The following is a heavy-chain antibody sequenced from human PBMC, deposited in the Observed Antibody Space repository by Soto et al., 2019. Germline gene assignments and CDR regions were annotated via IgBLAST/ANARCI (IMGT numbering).Heavy chain of an antibody. J-gene: IGHJ4*02. CDR3: AKDIENCGGDCYLFDY. CDR1: GFTFSSCA. D-gene: IGHD2-21*02. Sequence: GGSPRLSCAASGFTFSSCAMSWVRQAPGKGLEWVSSISGSGVSTYYADSVKGRFTISRDSSKNTVYLQMNGLRAEDTALYYCAKDIENCGGDCYLFDYWGQGTLVTVSS. V-gene: IGHV3-23*01. CDR2: ISGSGVST.